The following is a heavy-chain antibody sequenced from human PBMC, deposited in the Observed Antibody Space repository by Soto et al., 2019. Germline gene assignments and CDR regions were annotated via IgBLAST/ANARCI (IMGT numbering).Heavy chain of an antibody. CDR2: IYHGGNT. CDR1: GYSVGSASY. Sequence: SETLSRTCPVSGYSVGSASYWWYMRQHPGKGTEWIASIYHGGNTFYNSYLKSRITISIDTSNTQFSLKLRSVTAADTDVYYCPRVHVMVVAGSTFDYWGHGTLVTVSS. CDR3: PRVHVMVVAGSTFDY. J-gene: IGHJ4*01. V-gene: IGHV4-38-2*02. D-gene: IGHD6-19*01.